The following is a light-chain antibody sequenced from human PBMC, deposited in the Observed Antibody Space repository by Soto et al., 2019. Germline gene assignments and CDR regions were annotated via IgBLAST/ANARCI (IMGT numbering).Light chain of an antibody. J-gene: IGKJ1*01. CDR3: QQRGEWPPGAT. CDR2: VAS. Sequence: EIVMTQSPATLSVSPGERGTLSCRASQSVGRNLAWYQQKPGQAPRLLIYVASKRATGIPARFSGSGSGTDFTLTISSLEPEDSAVYYCQQRGEWPPGATFGQGTKVDIK. V-gene: IGKV3-11*01. CDR1: QSVGRN.